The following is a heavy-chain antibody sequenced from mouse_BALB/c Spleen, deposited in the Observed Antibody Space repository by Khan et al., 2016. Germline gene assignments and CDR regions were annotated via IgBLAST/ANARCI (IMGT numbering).Heavy chain of an antibody. J-gene: IGHJ2*01. V-gene: IGHV4-1*02. D-gene: IGHD1-1*01. Sequence: EVKLLESGGGLVQPGGSLKLSCAAAGFDFSRYWMSWVRQAPGKGLEWIGEINPDSSTINYTPSLKDKFIISRDNAKNTLYLQMSKVRSEDTALYYCARLYYYGSSDYWGQGTTLTVSS. CDR3: ARLYYYGSSDY. CDR2: INPDSSTI. CDR1: GFDFSRYW.